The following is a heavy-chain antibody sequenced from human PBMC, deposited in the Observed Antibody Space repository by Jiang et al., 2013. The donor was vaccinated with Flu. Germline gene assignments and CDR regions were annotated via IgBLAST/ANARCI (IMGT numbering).Heavy chain of an antibody. Sequence: RLSCAASGFTFSISGMHWVRQAPGKGLEWVAVISFDGNNKHYADSVKGRFTISRDNSKNTLYLQMNSLRAEDTAVYYCARDLIVATTFDYWGQGTLVTVSS. J-gene: IGHJ4*02. CDR3: ARDLIVATTFDY. CDR2: ISFDGNNK. CDR1: GFTFSISG. V-gene: IGHV3-30*03. D-gene: IGHD5-12*01.